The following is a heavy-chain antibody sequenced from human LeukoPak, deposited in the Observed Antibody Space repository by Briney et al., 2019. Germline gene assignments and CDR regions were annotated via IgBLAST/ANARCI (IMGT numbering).Heavy chain of an antibody. J-gene: IGHJ4*02. V-gene: IGHV1-24*01. D-gene: IGHD6-13*01. CDR1: GYTLTELS. CDR3: ATSSSSWYPNDY. CDR2: FDPEDGET. Sequence: ASVKVSCKVSGYTLTELSMHWVRQAPGKGLEWMGGFDPEDGETIYAQKFQGRVTMTEDTSTDTAYMELSSLRSEDTAVYYCATSSSSWYPNDYWGQGTLVTVSS.